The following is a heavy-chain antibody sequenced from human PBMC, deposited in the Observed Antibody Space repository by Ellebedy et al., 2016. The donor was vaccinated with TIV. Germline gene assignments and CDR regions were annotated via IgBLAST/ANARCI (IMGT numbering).Heavy chain of an antibody. CDR1: GGSISSSSYY. J-gene: IGHJ6*02. CDR2: IYYSGST. V-gene: IGHV4-39*02. Sequence: SETLSLXXTVSGGSISSSSYYWGWIRQPPGKGLEWIGSIYYSGSTYYNPSLKSRVTISVDTSKNQFSLKLSSVTAADTAVYYCARDYWGSYRYTKPYYYGMDVWGQGTTVTVSS. CDR3: ARDYWGSYRYTKPYYYGMDV. D-gene: IGHD3-16*02.